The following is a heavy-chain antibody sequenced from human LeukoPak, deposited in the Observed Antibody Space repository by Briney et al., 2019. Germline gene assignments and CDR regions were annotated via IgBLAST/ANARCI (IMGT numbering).Heavy chain of an antibody. V-gene: IGHV1-18*01. CDR1: GYSFTSYG. J-gene: IGHJ3*02. D-gene: IGHD2-21*02. Sequence: GESLKISCKGSGYSFTSYGISWVRQAPGQGLEWMGWISAYNGNANYAQKLQGRVTMTTDTSTSTAYMELRSLRSGDTAVYYCARERSPGSPDYAFDIWGQGTMVTVSS. CDR2: ISAYNGNA. CDR3: ARERSPGSPDYAFDI.